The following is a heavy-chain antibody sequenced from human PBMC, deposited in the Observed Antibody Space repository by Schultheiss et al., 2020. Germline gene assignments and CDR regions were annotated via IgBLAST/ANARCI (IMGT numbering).Heavy chain of an antibody. CDR2: IYSGCST. CDR1: GFTVSSNY. Sequence: GGSLRLSCAASGFTVSSNYMSWVRQAPGKGLEWVSVIYSGCSTYYADSVKGRFTISRDNSKNTLYLQMNSLRAEDTAVYYCARDGGDYVNFDYWGQGTLVTVSS. V-gene: IGHV3-66*01. J-gene: IGHJ4*02. D-gene: IGHD4-17*01. CDR3: ARDGGDYVNFDY.